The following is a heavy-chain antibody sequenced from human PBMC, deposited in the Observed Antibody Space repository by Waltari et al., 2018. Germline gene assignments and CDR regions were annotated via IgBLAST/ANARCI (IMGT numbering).Heavy chain of an antibody. D-gene: IGHD1-1*01. CDR3: ARLGGTGIDY. Sequence: QLQLQESGPGLVKPSETLSLTCTVSGGSISSSSYYWGWIRQPPGKGLEGIGSIYYSGSTYYNPSLKSLVTISFDTSTNQFSLKLSSVTAADTAVYYCARLGGTGIDYWGQGTLFTVSS. V-gene: IGHV4-39*01. CDR2: IYYSGST. CDR1: GGSISSSSYY. J-gene: IGHJ4*02.